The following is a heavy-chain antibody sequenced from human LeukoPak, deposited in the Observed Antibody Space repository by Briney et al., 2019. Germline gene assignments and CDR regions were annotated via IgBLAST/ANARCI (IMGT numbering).Heavy chain of an antibody. Sequence: QPSETLSLTCSVARYSVRSDYYGAWIRQPPGKGLEWISSIYHSGYTYYNASLKSRVTLSVDTSKNQFSLNLRSVPAADTAVYYCARVVIVSVPRGYCSGGSCSPLFDYWGQGTLVTVSS. J-gene: IGHJ4*02. D-gene: IGHD2-15*01. V-gene: IGHV4-38-2*02. CDR3: ARVVIVSVPRGYCSGGSCSPLFDY. CDR1: RYSVRSDYY. CDR2: IYHSGYT.